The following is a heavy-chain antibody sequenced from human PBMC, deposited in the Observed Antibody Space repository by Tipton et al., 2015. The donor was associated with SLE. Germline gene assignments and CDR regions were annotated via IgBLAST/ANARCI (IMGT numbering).Heavy chain of an antibody. D-gene: IGHD1-26*01. V-gene: IGHV4-59*01. CDR3: ARGRELTKGAFDI. J-gene: IGHJ3*02. Sequence: GSLRLSCTVSGGSISSYYWSWIRQPPGKGLEWIGYIYYSGSTNYNPSLKSRVTISVDTSKNQFSLKLSSVTAADTAVYYCARGRELTKGAFDIWGQGTMVTVSS. CDR2: IYYSGST. CDR1: GGSISSYY.